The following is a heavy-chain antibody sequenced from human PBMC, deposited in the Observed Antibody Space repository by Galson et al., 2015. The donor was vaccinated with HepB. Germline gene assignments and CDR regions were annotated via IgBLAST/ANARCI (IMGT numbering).Heavy chain of an antibody. CDR3: ARAPYSSSWLGAFDI. J-gene: IGHJ3*02. Sequence: SLRLSCAASGFTFSSYSMNWVRQAPGKGLEWVSSISSSSSYIYYADSVKGRFTISRDNAKNSLYLQMNSLRAEDTAVYYCARAPYSSSWLGAFDIWGQGTMVTVSS. CDR2: ISSSSSYI. CDR1: GFTFSSYS. D-gene: IGHD6-13*01. V-gene: IGHV3-21*01.